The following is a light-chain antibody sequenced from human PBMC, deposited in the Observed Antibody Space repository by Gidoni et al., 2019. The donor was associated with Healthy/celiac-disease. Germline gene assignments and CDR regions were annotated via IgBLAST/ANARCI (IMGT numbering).Light chain of an antibody. J-gene: IGLJ2*01. V-gene: IGLV2-14*01. CDR2: ELS. CDR3: SSYTSSSTPYVV. Sequence: QSALTQPASVSGSPVPSITISCTGTSSDVGGYNYVSCYQQHPGKAPKLMIYELSNRPSGVSNRFSGSKSGNTASLTISGLQAEDEADYYCSSYTSSSTPYVVFGGGTKLTVL. CDR1: SSDVGGYNY.